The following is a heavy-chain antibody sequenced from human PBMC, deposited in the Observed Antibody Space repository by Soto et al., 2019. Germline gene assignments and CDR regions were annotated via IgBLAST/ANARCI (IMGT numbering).Heavy chain of an antibody. CDR1: GFTFSSYA. D-gene: IGHD6-13*01. Sequence: GGSLRLSCAASGFTFSSYAMSWVRQAPGKGLEWVSAISGSGGSTYYADSVKGRFTISRDNSKNTLYLQMNSLRAEDTAVYYCAKNSSSWYPNYDYYYGMDVWGQGTTVTVSS. V-gene: IGHV3-23*01. J-gene: IGHJ6*02. CDR2: ISGSGGST. CDR3: AKNSSSWYPNYDYYYGMDV.